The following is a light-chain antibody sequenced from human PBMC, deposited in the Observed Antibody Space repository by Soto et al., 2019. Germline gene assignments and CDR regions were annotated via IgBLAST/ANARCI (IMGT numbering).Light chain of an antibody. J-gene: IGLJ1*01. V-gene: IGLV2-8*01. CDR3: SSYAGSNSPYV. CDR2: EVN. CDR1: NNDIGGYNY. Sequence: QSVLTQPPSASGSPGQSVTISCTGTNNDIGGYNYVSWYQQHPGKAPKLMIHEVNKRPSGVPDRFSGSKSGNMASLTVSGLQAEDEADYYCSSYAGSNSPYVFGTGTKVTVL.